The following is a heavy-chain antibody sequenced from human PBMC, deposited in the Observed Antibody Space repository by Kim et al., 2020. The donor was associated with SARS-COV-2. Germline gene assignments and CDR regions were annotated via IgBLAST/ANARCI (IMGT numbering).Heavy chain of an antibody. V-gene: IGHV4-59*08. CDR3: ARGDYCGSGPEYYFDY. CDR1: GGSISSYY. D-gene: IGHD3-10*01. Sequence: SETLSLTCTVSGGSISSYYWSWIRQPPGKGLEWIGYIYYSGSTNYNPSLKSRVTISVDTSKNQFSLKLSSVTAADTAVYYCARGDYCGSGPEYYFDYWGQGTLVTVSS. CDR2: IYYSGST. J-gene: IGHJ4*02.